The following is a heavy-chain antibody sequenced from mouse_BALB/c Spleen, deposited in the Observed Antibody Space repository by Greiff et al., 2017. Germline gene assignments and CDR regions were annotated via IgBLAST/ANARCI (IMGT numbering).Heavy chain of an antibody. CDR2: IDPANGNT. J-gene: IGHJ3*01. Sequence: VQLKESGAELVKPGASVKLSCTASGFNIKDTYMHWVKQRPEQGLEWIGRIDPANGNTKYDPKFQGKATITADTSSNTAYLQLSSLTSEDTAVYYCALLSLRRAYWGQGTLVTVSA. V-gene: IGHV14-3*02. CDR1: GFNIKDTY. CDR3: ALLSLRRAY. D-gene: IGHD2-12*01.